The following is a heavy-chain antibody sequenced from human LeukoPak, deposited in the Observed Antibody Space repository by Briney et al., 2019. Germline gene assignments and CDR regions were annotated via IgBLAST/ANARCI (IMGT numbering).Heavy chain of an antibody. J-gene: IGHJ4*02. Sequence: GGSLRLSCAASGITFSTSGMHWVRQAPGKGLEWVAFIWSDGSNKYHADSVKGRFTISRDNSKDTLYLQMNSLRAEDTAVYYCARDKGTTCIDNWGQGALVTVSS. D-gene: IGHD4-17*01. CDR2: IWSDGSNK. V-gene: IGHV3-33*01. CDR3: ARDKGTTCIDN. CDR1: GITFSTSG.